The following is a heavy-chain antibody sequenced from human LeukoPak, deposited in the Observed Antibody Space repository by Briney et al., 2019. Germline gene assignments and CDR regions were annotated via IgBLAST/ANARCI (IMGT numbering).Heavy chain of an antibody. Sequence: SETLSLTCTVSGGSINNYYWSWIRQPPGKGMEDIGHVYYSGFTNYNPSLKSRVTMSVDTPKNQFSLKLSSVTAADTAVYYCARYGSSSLRAGYYYYMDVWGKGTTVTVSS. CDR1: GGSINNYY. J-gene: IGHJ6*03. V-gene: IGHV4-59*01. CDR2: VYYSGFT. D-gene: IGHD6-6*01. CDR3: ARYGSSSLRAGYYYYMDV.